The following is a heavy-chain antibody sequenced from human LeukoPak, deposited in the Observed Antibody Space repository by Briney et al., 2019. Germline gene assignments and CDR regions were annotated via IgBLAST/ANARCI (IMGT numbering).Heavy chain of an antibody. D-gene: IGHD3-9*01. CDR3: ARTNRDVLTGYAIDC. V-gene: IGHV4-30-4*01. CDR1: GGSISSGDYY. Sequence: SETLSLTCTVSGGSISSGDYYWSWIRQHPGRGLQWIGYIYYSGSTSYNPSLQSRVNISEDTSKNQFPLRVDSVTAADTAVYYCARTNRDVLTGYAIDCWGQGTLVTVSS. CDR2: IYYSGST. J-gene: IGHJ4*02.